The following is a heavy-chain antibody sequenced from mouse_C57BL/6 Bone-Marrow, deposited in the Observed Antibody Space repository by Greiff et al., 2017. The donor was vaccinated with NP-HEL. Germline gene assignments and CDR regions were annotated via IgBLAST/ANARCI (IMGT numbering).Heavy chain of an antibody. D-gene: IGHD2-1*01. CDR3: ARFPYGNFFAY. Sequence: QVQLQQPGAELVKPGASVKLSCKASGYTFTSYWMQWVKQRPGQGLEWIGEIDPSDSYTNYNQKFKGKATLTVDTSSSTAYMQLSSLTSEDSAVYYCARFPYGNFFAYWGQGTLVTVSA. CDR2: IDPSDSYT. V-gene: IGHV1-50*01. J-gene: IGHJ3*01. CDR1: GYTFTSYW.